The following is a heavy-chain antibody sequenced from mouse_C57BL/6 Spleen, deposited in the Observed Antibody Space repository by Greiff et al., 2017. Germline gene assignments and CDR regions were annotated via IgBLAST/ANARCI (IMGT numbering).Heavy chain of an antibody. V-gene: IGHV2-2*01. CDR3: ASELTGSFAY. D-gene: IGHD4-1*01. CDR2: IWSGGST. CDR1: GFSLTSYG. J-gene: IGHJ3*01. Sequence: VMLVESGPGLVQPSQSLSITCTVSGFSLTSYGVHWVRQSPGKGLEWLGVIWSGGSTDYNAAFISRLSISKDNSKSQVFFKMNSLQADDTAIYYCASELTGSFAYWGQGTLVTVSA.